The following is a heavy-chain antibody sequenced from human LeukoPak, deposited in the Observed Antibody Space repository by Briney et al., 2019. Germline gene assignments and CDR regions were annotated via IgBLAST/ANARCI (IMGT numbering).Heavy chain of an antibody. J-gene: IGHJ4*01. CDR2: INSDGSST. CDR1: GFTFSNNW. CDR3: ARGGSRFLEWLFGIDY. V-gene: IGHV3-74*01. D-gene: IGHD3-3*01. Sequence: GGSLRLSXAASGFTFSNNWMHWVRQAPGKGLVWVSRINSDGSSTSYADSVKGRFTISRDNAKNTLYLQMNSLRAEDTAVYYCARGGSRFLEWLFGIDYWGQGTLVTVSS.